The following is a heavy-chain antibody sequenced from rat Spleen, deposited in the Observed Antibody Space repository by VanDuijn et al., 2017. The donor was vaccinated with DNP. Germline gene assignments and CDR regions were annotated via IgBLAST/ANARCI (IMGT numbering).Heavy chain of an antibody. D-gene: IGHD1-12*01. CDR2: IRNSGST. CDR1: GYSITSNY. Sequence: EVQLQESGPGLVKPSQSLSLTCSVTGYSITSNYWGWVRKFPGNKMEWIGHIRNSGSTTYNPSLKSRISITRDTSKNQFFLQLNSVTTEDTATYYCARGGIITMMVMEAWGQGASVTVSS. CDR3: ARGGIITMMVMEA. J-gene: IGHJ4*01. V-gene: IGHV3-1*01.